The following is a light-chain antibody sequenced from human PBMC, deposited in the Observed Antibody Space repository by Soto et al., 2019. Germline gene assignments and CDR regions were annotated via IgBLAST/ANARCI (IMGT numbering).Light chain of an antibody. CDR3: QQYGRSPGLFT. Sequence: EILLTQSPGTLSLSPGERAPLSCRASQTVSSNYLAWYQQKPGQAPRLLIYGASSRATATPDRFSGSGSGTDFTLTISRLEPEDFAVYYCQQYGRSPGLFTFGPGTKVDIK. J-gene: IGKJ3*01. CDR1: QTVSSNY. V-gene: IGKV3-20*01. CDR2: GAS.